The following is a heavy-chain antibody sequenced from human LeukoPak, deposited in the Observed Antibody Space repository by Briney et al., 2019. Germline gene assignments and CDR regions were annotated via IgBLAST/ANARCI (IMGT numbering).Heavy chain of an antibody. Sequence: SETLSLTCTVSGGSISSSLYYWGWIRQPPGKGLEWIGRIYTSGSTYYDPSLKSRVTISVDTSKNQFSLKLSSVTAADTAVYYCASHGSGSYTWGQGTLVTVSS. J-gene: IGHJ5*02. V-gene: IGHV4-39*07. CDR3: ASHGSGSYT. CDR1: GGSISSSLYY. CDR2: IYTSGST. D-gene: IGHD3-10*01.